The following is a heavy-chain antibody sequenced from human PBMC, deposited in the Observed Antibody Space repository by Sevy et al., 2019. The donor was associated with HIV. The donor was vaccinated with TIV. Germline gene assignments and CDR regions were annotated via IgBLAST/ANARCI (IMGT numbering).Heavy chain of an antibody. CDR2: ISAYNGNT. J-gene: IGHJ6*03. CDR1: GYTFTSYG. Sequence: ASVKVSCKASGYTFTSYGISWVRQAPGQGLEWMGWISAYNGNTNYAQKLQGRATMTTDTSTSTAYMELRSLRSDDTAVYYCARDGRYCSSTSCYYLYMDVWGKGTTVTVSS. D-gene: IGHD2-2*01. V-gene: IGHV1-18*01. CDR3: ARDGRYCSSTSCYYLYMDV.